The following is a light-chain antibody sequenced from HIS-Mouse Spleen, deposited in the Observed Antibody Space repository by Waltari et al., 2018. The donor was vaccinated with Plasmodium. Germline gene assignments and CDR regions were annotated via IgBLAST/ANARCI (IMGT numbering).Light chain of an antibody. CDR2: DVR. J-gene: IGLJ2*01. CDR3: SSYTSSSTLV. V-gene: IGLV2-14*03. CDR1: SSDVGGYNY. Sequence: QSALTQPASVSGSPGQSITISCTGTSSDVGGYNYVSWYQQHPGKAPKLMIYDVRKRPSGVSKRFSGSKSGDTASRSISGLQAEDEADYYCSSYTSSSTLVFGGGTKLTVL.